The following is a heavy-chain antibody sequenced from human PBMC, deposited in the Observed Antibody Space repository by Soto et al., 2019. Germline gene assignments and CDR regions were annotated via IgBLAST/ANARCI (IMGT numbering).Heavy chain of an antibody. Sequence: ASVKVSCKASGYIFTAYSMHWVRQAPGQVLEWMGGVNPSGGSTNYAQKFQGRITMTRDTSTSTVYMDLSSLTSEDTAVYYCAREENCSDGICYSEYFQRWGQGTLVTVSS. D-gene: IGHD2-15*01. CDR3: AREENCSDGICYSEYFQR. V-gene: IGHV1-46*01. CDR2: VNPSGGST. CDR1: GYIFTAYS. J-gene: IGHJ1*01.